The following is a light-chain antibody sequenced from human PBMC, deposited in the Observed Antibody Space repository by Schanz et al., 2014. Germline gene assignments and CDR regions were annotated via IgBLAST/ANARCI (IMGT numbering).Light chain of an antibody. J-gene: IGLJ2*01. V-gene: IGLV2-11*01. Sequence: QSALTQPASVSGSPGQSITISCTGTSSDVGAYNYVSWYQQHPGKAPKLMIYDVSKRPSGVPDRFSGSKSGITASLTISGLQAEDEADYYCCSYAGGYTWFFGGGTKLTVL. CDR3: CSYAGGYTWF. CDR2: DVS. CDR1: SSDVGAYNY.